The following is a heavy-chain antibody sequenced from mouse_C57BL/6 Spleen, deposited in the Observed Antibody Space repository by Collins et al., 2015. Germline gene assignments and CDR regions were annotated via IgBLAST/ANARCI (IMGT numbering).Heavy chain of an antibody. CDR1: GFDFSRYW. CDR3: ARLYYYGHFDY. Sequence: EVKLLESGGGLVQPGGSLKLSCAASGFDFSRYWMSWVRQTPGKGLEWIGEINPDSSTINYTPSLKDKFIISRDNAKNTLYLQMSKVRSEDTALYYCARLYYYGHFDYWGQGTTLTVSS. V-gene: IGHV4-1*02. CDR2: INPDSSTI. D-gene: IGHD1-1*01. J-gene: IGHJ2*01.